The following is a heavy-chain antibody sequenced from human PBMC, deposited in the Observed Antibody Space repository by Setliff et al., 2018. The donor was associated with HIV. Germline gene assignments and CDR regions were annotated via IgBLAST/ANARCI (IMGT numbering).Heavy chain of an antibody. D-gene: IGHD6-6*01. CDR2: ISYDGSDK. CDR3: ARDLEGYSSSYPGY. Sequence: GGSLRLSCVASGFAFGTYTMHWVRHVPGKGLQWVATISYDGSDKYYADSVKGRFTISRDNSKNTLYLQMNSLTTEDTALYYCARDLEGYSSSYPGYWGQGTLVTVSS. CDR1: GFAFGTYT. J-gene: IGHJ4*02. V-gene: IGHV3-30*04.